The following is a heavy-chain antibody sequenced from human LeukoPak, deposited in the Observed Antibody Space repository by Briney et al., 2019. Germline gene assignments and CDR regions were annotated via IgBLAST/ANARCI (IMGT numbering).Heavy chain of an antibody. CDR2: VSKSGGTM. Sequence: PGGSLRLSSEASGFTFSSYEMNWFRQAPGKGLEWVSYVSKSGGTMKNADSVKGRFTVSRDNAKNSLYLQMNSLTAEDTAVYYCATAVIRGRGTMVTVSS. CDR3: ATAVI. J-gene: IGHJ3*02. CDR1: GFTFSSYE. V-gene: IGHV3-48*03.